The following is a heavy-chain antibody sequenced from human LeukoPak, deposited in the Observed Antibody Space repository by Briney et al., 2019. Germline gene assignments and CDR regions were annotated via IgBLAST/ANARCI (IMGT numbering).Heavy chain of an antibody. D-gene: IGHD6-13*01. J-gene: IGHJ5*02. V-gene: IGHV1-2*04. Sequence: ASVKVSCKASGSTLTAYYLHWVGQPPGKGLEWLGWINPTSGGTNYAQKFQGWVTMTRDTSISTAYMELSRLRSDDTAVYYCARGYSSSWSNWFDPWGQGTLVTVSS. CDR2: INPTSGGT. CDR1: GSTLTAYY. CDR3: ARGYSSSWSNWFDP.